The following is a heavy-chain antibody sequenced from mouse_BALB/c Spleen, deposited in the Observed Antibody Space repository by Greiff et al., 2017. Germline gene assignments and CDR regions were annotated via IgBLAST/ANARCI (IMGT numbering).Heavy chain of an antibody. CDR1: GYIFTSYW. V-gene: IGHV1S132*01. CDR3: ARGGTAFDY. Sequence: VQLQQSGAGLVRPGASLKLSCTTSGYIFTSYWIHWVNQRSGQGLEWIARIYPGTGSTYYTEKFAGKDTLTADNSSSTAYMQLSSLNSEDSAVYFCARGGTAFDYWGQGTTLTVSS. D-gene: IGHD3-3*01. J-gene: IGHJ2*01. CDR2: IYPGTGST.